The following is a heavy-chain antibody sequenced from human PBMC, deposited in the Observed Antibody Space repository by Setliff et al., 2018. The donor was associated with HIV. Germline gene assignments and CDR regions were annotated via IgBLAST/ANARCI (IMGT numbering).Heavy chain of an antibody. CDR2: IIPIFGTT. Sequence: SVMVSCKASGGTFRNYGISWVRQAPGQGLEWMGGIIPIFGTTNYAQKFQGRVTITADESTTTAYMELSSLRSEDTAVYYCVRVTSSSTGYNYYYGMDVWGQGTKVTVSS. D-gene: IGHD6-6*01. V-gene: IGHV1-69*13. J-gene: IGHJ6*02. CDR3: VRVTSSSTGYNYYYGMDV. CDR1: GGTFRNYG.